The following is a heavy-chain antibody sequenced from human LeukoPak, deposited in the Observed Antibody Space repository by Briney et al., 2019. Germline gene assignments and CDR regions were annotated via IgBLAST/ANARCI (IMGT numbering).Heavy chain of an antibody. J-gene: IGHJ4*02. CDR1: GYTFTSYD. CDR3: ARDIVSGYDYAGDY. D-gene: IGHD5-12*01. Sequence: ASVKVSCKASGYTFTSYDINWVRQATGQGLEWMGWMNPNSGDTGYAQKLQGRVTMTTDTSTRTAYMELRSLRSDDTAVYYCARDIVSGYDYAGDYWGQGTLVTVSS. CDR2: MNPNSGDT. V-gene: IGHV1-8*01.